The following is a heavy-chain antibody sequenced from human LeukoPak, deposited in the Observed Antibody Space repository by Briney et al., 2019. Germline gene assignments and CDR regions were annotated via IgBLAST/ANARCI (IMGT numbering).Heavy chain of an antibody. D-gene: IGHD6-6*01. J-gene: IGHJ4*02. V-gene: IGHV1-69*13. CDR2: IIPIFGTA. CDR3: AREGSSSSVYFDY. CDR1: GGTFSSYA. Sequence: SVKVSCTASGGTFSSYAISWVRQAPGQGLEWMGGIIPIFGTANYAQKFQGRVTITADESTSTAYMELSSLRSEDTAVYYCAREGSSSSVYFDYWGQGTLVTVSS.